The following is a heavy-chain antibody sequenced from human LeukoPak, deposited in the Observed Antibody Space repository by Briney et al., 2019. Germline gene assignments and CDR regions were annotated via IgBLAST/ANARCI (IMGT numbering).Heavy chain of an antibody. D-gene: IGHD2-2*01. Sequence: GGSLRLSCAASGFTFSSYDMHWVRQATGKGLEWVSAIGTAGDTYYPGSVKGRFTISRENAKNSLYLQMNSLRAGDTAVYYCARQGRYCSSTSCYHYYYGMGVWGQGTTVTVSS. CDR3: ARQGRYCSSTSCYHYYYGMGV. CDR1: GFTFSSYD. V-gene: IGHV3-13*01. J-gene: IGHJ6*02. CDR2: IGTAGDT.